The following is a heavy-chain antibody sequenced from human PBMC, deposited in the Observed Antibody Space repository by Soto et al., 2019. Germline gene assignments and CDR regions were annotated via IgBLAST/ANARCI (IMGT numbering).Heavy chain of an antibody. V-gene: IGHV4-30-4*08. J-gene: IGHJ4*02. CDR1: GGSISRGDYY. D-gene: IGHD4-17*01. Sequence: SETLALTCAVSGGSISRGDYYWSWIRQPPGKGLEWIGYIYYSGSTYYNPSLKSRVTISVDTSKNQFSLKLSSMTAADTAVYYCDFYGGNSVYFDYWVQGTLVPVSS. CDR2: IYYSGST. CDR3: DFYGGNSVYFDY.